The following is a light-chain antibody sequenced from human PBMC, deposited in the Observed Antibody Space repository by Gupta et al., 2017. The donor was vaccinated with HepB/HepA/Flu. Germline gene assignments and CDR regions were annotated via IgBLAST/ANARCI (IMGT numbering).Light chain of an antibody. CDR2: DAS. CDR1: QDISNY. V-gene: IGKV1-33*01. J-gene: IGKJ3*01. CDR3: QQYDNRPLIFT. Sequence: DIQMTQSPSSLSASVGDRVTITCQASQDISNYLNWYQQKPGKAPKLLIYDASNLETGVPSRFSGSGSGTDFTFTISSLQPEDIATYYCQQYDNRPLIFTFGPGTKVDIK.